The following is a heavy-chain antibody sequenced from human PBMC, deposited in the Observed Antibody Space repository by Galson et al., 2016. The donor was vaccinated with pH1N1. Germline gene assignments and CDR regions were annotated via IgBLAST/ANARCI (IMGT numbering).Heavy chain of an antibody. D-gene: IGHD2-21*01. CDR3: SRAIAQGDSY. CDR1: GFSLSSFW. CDR2: INQDRSVK. Sequence: SLRLSCAASGFSLSSFWMTWVRQAPGKGLEWVANINQDRSVKYYVDSVKGRFTISRDSAKNSLYLQMDSLRAEDTAIYYCSRAIAQGDSYWGQGTLVTVSS. J-gene: IGHJ4*02. V-gene: IGHV3-7*01.